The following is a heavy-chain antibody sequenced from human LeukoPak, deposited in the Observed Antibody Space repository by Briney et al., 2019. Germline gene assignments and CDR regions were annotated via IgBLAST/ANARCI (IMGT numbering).Heavy chain of an antibody. CDR1: GGSISSSSYY. CDR2: IYYSGST. Sequence: PSETLSLTCTVSGGSISSSSYYWGWIRQPPGKGLEWIGSIYYSGSTYYNPSLKSRGTISVDTSKNQYSLKLSSVTAADTAVYYCARSSESYDSSGSYYFDYWGQGTLVTVSS. J-gene: IGHJ4*02. V-gene: IGHV4-39*07. D-gene: IGHD3-22*01. CDR3: ARSSESYDSSGSYYFDY.